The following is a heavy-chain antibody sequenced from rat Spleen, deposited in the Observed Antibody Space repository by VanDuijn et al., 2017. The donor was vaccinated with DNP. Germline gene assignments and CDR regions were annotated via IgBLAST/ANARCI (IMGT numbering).Heavy chain of an antibody. CDR3: ARMYYGLDY. D-gene: IGHD1-6*01. V-gene: IGHV3-3*01. J-gene: IGHJ2*01. CDR1: GYSITTSYR. Sequence: EVQLQESGPGLVKPSQSLSLTCSVTGYSITTSYRWNWIRKFPGNKLEWLGYINSAGSTKYNPSLKSRVSITRDTSKNQFFLQLTSIINDDTATYYCARMYYGLDYWGQGVVVTVSS. CDR2: INSAGST.